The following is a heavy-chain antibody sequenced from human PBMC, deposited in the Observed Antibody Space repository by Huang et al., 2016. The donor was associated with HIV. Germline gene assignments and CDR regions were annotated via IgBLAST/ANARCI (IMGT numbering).Heavy chain of an antibody. D-gene: IGHD1-26*01. V-gene: IGHV1-46*01. Sequence: QVQLVQSGADVKKPGASVKLSCKASGYTFTSYYMHWVRPAPGQGLEWMGIINPSGGSRSYPQKFRGRVTMTRDTSTSTVYMELSSLRSEDTAVYYCARDWGDRTGNYYDGLLDYWGQGTLVTVSS. CDR1: GYTFTSYY. J-gene: IGHJ4*02. CDR3: ARDWGDRTGNYYDGLLDY. CDR2: INPSGGSR.